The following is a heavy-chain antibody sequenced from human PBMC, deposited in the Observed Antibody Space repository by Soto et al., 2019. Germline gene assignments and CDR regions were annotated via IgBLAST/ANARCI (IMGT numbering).Heavy chain of an antibody. CDR1: GYTFTAYY. J-gene: IGHJ4*02. CDR2: INPNSGGT. Sequence: ASVKVSCKASGYTFTAYYMHWVRQAPGQGLEWMGWINPNSGGTNYAQKFQGRVTMTRDTSISTAYMELSRLRSDDTAVYYCARVHYDSVPADYRGQGTQVTVSS. V-gene: IGHV1-2*02. D-gene: IGHD3-22*01. CDR3: ARVHYDSVPADY.